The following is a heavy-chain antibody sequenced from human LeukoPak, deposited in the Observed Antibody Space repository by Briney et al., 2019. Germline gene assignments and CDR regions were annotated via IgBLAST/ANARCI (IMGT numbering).Heavy chain of an antibody. CDR2: IKQDGSEK. V-gene: IGHV3-7*01. CDR1: GFTFSSYG. J-gene: IGHJ4*02. CDR3: ARRRGSSCLDC. D-gene: IGHD6-13*01. Sequence: GGSLRLSCAASGFTFSSYGMSWVRQAPGEGLEWVAHIKQDGSEKYYVDSVKGRFTISRDNAKNSLYLQMNSLRAEDTAVYYCARRRGSSCLDCWGQGTLVTVSS.